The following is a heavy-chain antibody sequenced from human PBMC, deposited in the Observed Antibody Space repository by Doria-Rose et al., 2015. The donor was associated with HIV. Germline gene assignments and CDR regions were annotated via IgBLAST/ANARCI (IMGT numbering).Heavy chain of an antibody. J-gene: IGHJ4*02. D-gene: IGHD4-17*01. V-gene: IGHV3-7*03. Sequence: LRLSCAASGFTFSRYWMSWVRQAPGKGLEWVANIKQDGSEKYYVDSVKGRFTISRDNAKNSLYLQMNSLRAEDTAVYYCARRDLFYGGNAYYFDHWGQGTLVTVSS. CDR3: ARRDLFYGGNAYYFDH. CDR2: IKQDGSEK. CDR1: GFTFSRYW.